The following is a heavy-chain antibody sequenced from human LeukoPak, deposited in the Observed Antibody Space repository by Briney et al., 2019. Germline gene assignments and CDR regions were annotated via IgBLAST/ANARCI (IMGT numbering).Heavy chain of an antibody. CDR3: ARVDSGSFGFYYCYYMDV. V-gene: IGHV4-38-2*01. J-gene: IGHJ6*03. CDR2: IYHSGST. CDR1: GYSISSGYY. D-gene: IGHD1-26*01. Sequence: SETLSLTCAVSGYSISSGYYWGWIRQPPGKGLEWIGSIYHSGSTYYNPSLKSRVTISVDTSKNQFSLKLSSVTAADTAVYYCARVDSGSFGFYYCYYMDVWGKGTTVTVSS.